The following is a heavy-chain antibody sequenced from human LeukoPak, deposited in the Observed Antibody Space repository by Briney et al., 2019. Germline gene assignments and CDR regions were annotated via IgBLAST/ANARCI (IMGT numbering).Heavy chain of an antibody. V-gene: IGHV3-23*01. Sequence: PGGSLRLSCAASGFTFSSYAMSWVRQAPGKGQEWVSAISGSGGSTYYADSVKGRFTISRDNSKNTLFLQMNSLRAEDTAVYYCAKRTDYSNYGPFDYWGQGTLVTVSS. CDR3: AKRTDYSNYGPFDY. D-gene: IGHD4-11*01. CDR2: ISGSGGST. CDR1: GFTFSSYA. J-gene: IGHJ4*02.